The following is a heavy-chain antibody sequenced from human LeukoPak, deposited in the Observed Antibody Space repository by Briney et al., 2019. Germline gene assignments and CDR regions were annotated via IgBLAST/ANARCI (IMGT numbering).Heavy chain of an antibody. CDR1: GFTFSSYA. V-gene: IGHV3-23*01. CDR3: AIFGDMVRGVIPNDY. CDR2: ISGSGGST. Sequence: PGGSLRLSCAASGFTFSSYAMSWVRQAPGKGLEWVSAISGSGGSTYYADSVKGRFTISRDNSKNTLYLQMNSLRAEDTAVYYCAIFGDMVRGVIPNDYWGQGTLVTVSS. D-gene: IGHD3-10*01. J-gene: IGHJ4*02.